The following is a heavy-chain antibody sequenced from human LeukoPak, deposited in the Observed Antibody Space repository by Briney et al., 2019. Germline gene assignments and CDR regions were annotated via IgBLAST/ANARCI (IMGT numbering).Heavy chain of an antibody. J-gene: IGHJ6*02. CDR3: ASEPAYYYDSSDFYYYYGMDV. CDR2: IYYSGST. CDR1: GGSISSSSYY. Sequence: SETLSLTCTVSGGSISSSSYYWGWIRQPPGKGLEWTGSIYYSGSTYYNPSLKSRVTISVDTSKNQFSLKLSSVTAADTAVYYCASEPAYYYDSSDFYYYYGMDVWGQGTTVTVSS. D-gene: IGHD3-22*01. V-gene: IGHV4-39*01.